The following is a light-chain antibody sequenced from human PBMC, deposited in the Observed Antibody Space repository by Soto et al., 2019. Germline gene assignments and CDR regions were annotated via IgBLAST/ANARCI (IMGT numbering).Light chain of an antibody. J-gene: IGLJ1*01. CDR3: AAWDDSLSVGV. CDR2: RNN. Sequence: QSVLTQPPSASGTPGQRVTMSCSGSSSNIGSNYVYWYQQLPGTAPKLLFYRNNQRPSGVPDRFSGSKSGTSASLAISGLRSEDEADYYCAAWDDSLSVGVFGTGTKVTVL. CDR1: SSNIGSNY. V-gene: IGLV1-47*01.